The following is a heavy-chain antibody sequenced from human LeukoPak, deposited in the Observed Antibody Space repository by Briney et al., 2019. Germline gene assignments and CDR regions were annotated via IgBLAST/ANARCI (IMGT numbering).Heavy chain of an antibody. CDR2: IYYGGST. CDR1: GVSVSSSHY. Sequence: SETLSLTCTVSGVSVSSSHYWGWIRQPPGKGLEWIGSIYYGGSTYYNPSLRSRVTTSVDTSKNQFSLKLSSVTAADTAVYYCARRGVTYYYGSGSSRGEYYFDYWGQGTLVTVSS. V-gene: IGHV4-39*07. CDR3: ARRGVTYYYGSGSSRGEYYFDY. J-gene: IGHJ4*02. D-gene: IGHD3-10*01.